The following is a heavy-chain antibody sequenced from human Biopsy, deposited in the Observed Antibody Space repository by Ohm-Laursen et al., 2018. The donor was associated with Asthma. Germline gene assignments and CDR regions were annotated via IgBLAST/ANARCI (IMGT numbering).Heavy chain of an antibody. CDR1: GYTFNSAG. V-gene: IGHV1-18*01. CDR3: ARAVDYSHYYGIDV. D-gene: IGHD3-10*01. J-gene: IGHJ6*02. CDR2: ISVYNGNT. Sequence: ASVTASCKTSGYTFNSAGITWVRQAPGQGLEWMGWISVYNGNTKVAQKLQDRVTMTTDTSTSTAYMELRSLRSDDTAMYFCARAVDYSHYYGIDVWGQGTTVTVS.